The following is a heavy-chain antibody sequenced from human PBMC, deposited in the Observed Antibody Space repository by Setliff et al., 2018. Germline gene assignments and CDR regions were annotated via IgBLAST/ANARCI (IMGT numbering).Heavy chain of an antibody. D-gene: IGHD2-15*01. J-gene: IGHJ6*03. V-gene: IGHV3-21*01. CDR1: GFTFSSYS. CDR2: ISSSSSYI. CDR3: ARIRLCGGRVICPPGRYVDV. Sequence: GGSLRLSCAASGFTFSSYSMNWVRQAPGKGLEWVSSISSSSSYIYYADSVKGRFTISRDNAKNSLYLQMNSLRAEDTAVYYCARIRLCGGRVICPPGRYVDVWGKGTTVTVSS.